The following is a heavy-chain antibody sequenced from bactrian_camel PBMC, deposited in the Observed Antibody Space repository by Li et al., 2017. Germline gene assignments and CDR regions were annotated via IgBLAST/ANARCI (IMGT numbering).Heavy chain of an antibody. Sequence: HVQLVESGGGSVQPGGSLTLACEVSGGGVEYIAWFRQPPGEGRKGVASWNLEDEEPYYADPVKGRSTISKDNSKNMVYLQMSSLKPDALDPSRYRDWGQGTQVTVS. J-gene: IGHJ4*01. CDR2: WNLEDEEP. D-gene: IGHD6*01. CDR1: GGGVEY. V-gene: IGHV3S61*01. CDR3: RD.